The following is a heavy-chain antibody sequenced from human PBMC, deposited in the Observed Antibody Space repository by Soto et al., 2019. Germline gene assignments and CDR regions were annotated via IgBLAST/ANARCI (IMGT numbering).Heavy chain of an antibody. D-gene: IGHD3-16*02. CDR1: GYSFTSYW. CDR2: IDPSDSYT. Sequence: PGESLKISCKGSGYSFTSYWISWVRQMPGKGLEWMGRIDPSDSYTNYSPSFQGHVTISAAKSISTAYLQWSSLKASDTAMYYWARPLGSTGAFDIWGKGPMVTVSS. V-gene: IGHV5-10-1*01. CDR3: ARPLGSTGAFDI. J-gene: IGHJ3*02.